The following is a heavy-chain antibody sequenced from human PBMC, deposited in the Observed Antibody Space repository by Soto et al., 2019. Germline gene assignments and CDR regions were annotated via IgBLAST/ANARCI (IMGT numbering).Heavy chain of an antibody. J-gene: IGHJ4*02. CDR1: GGYISRGNYY. CDR3: ARNGALDY. V-gene: IGHV4-30-4*01. Sequence: QVQLQESGPGLVKPSQTLAITCTVSGGYISRGNYYWSWIRQPPGKGLEWIGYLLYSGNTNYNPALESRLTISVYTSKNQFSLKLTSVTAADTAVYYCARNGALDYWGRGTLVTVSS. CDR2: LLYSGNT. D-gene: IGHD2-8*01.